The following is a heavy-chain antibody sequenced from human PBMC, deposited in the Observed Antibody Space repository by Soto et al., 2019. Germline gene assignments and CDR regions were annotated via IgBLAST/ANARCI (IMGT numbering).Heavy chain of an antibody. CDR2: IIPIFGTA. J-gene: IGHJ4*02. D-gene: IGHD3-3*01. CDR1: GGTFSSYA. Sequence: SVKVSCKASGGTFSSYAISWVRQAPGQGLEWMGGIIPIFGTANYAQKFQGRVTITADESTSTAYMELSSLRSEDTAVYYCARDNLDTIFGVVTGKDDVWGQGTLVTVSS. V-gene: IGHV1-69*13. CDR3: ARDNLDTIFGVVTGKDDV.